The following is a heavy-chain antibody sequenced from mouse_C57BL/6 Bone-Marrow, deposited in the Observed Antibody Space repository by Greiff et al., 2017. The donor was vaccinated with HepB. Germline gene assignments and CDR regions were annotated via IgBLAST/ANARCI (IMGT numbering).Heavy chain of an antibody. CDR3: ARDARDYPYWYFDV. CDR2: SRNKANDYTT. Sequence: EVKLMESGGGLVQSGRSLRLSCATSGFTFSDFYMEWVRQAPGKGLEWIAASRNKANDYTTEYSASVKGRFIVSRDTSQSILYLQMNALRAEDTAIYYCARDARDYPYWYFDVWGTGTTVTVSS. V-gene: IGHV7-1*01. CDR1: GFTFSDFY. J-gene: IGHJ1*03. D-gene: IGHD2-4*01.